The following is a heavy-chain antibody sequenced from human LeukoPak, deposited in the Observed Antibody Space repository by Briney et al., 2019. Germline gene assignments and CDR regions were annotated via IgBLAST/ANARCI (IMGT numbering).Heavy chain of an antibody. CDR3: ARVDGQQLLPHLDC. Sequence: GGSLRLSCAPSGFTFSSYRMCWVCQAPGEGLEWVANIKQDGSEIYYVDSVKGRLTISRDNAKNTLYLQMNSLRPGDTAMYYCARVDGQQLLPHLDCWGQGTLVTVSS. CDR2: IKQDGSEI. CDR1: GFTFSSYR. J-gene: IGHJ4*02. D-gene: IGHD6-13*01. V-gene: IGHV3-7*01.